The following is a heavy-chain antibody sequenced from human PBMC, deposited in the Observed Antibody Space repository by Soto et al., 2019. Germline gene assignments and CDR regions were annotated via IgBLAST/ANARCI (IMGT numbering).Heavy chain of an antibody. CDR2: INHSGST. J-gene: IGHJ4*02. CDR1: CGSFSGYY. V-gene: IGHV4-34*01. CDR3: ARGGLGIAAASRTPFDY. Sequence: SXTLSLTCAGYCGSFSGYYWSWIRQPPVKGLEWIGEINHSGSTNYNPSLKSRVTISVDTSKNQFSLKLSSVTAADTAVYYCARGGLGIAAASRTPFDYWGQGTLVTVYS. D-gene: IGHD6-13*01.